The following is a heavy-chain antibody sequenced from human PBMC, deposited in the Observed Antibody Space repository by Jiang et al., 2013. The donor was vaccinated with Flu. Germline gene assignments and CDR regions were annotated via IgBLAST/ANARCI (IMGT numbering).Heavy chain of an antibody. CDR1: GGSVSTSSYY. CDR2: IYYNGKT. V-gene: IGHV4-39*01. J-gene: IGHJ6*03. Sequence: GSGLVKPSETLSLTCAVSGGSVSTSSYYWGWIRQPPGKGLEWIGSIYYNGKTHYNRSLKSRVFLSIDTSTSRDQFSLKLSSVTAADTAVYFCARHPEYDSSSGARRGLYSHYYMDVWGQRDHGHRLL. D-gene: IGHD6-6*01. CDR3: ARHPEYDSSSGARRGLYSHYYMDV.